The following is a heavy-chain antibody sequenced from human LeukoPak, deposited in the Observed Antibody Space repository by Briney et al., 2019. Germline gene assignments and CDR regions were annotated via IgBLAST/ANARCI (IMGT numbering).Heavy chain of an antibody. D-gene: IGHD6-19*01. J-gene: IGHJ4*02. CDR2: IDTSGST. CDR3: ARRSSGWYRYDY. V-gene: IGHV4-61*02. Sequence: SQTLSLTCTLSGGSISSRSYSWSWVLQPARKGLEWFGRIDTSGSTNYNPTLKSRVTISVDTSKNQFSLKLTSATAADTAVYYRARRSSGWYRYDYWGQGTLVTVTS. CDR1: GGSISSRSYS.